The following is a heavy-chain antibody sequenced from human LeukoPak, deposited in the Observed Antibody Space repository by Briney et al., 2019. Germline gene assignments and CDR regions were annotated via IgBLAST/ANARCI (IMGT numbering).Heavy chain of an antibody. CDR1: GGSISTYY. V-gene: IGHV4-59*01. CDR3: AKYFERYYYDSSGYYSYYFDY. J-gene: IGHJ4*02. D-gene: IGHD3-22*01. Sequence: SETLSLTCTVSGGSISTYYWNWIRQPPGKGLEWIGYIYHSGSTNYNPSLQSRVTISVDTSKNQFSLNLNSVTAADTAVYYCAKYFERYYYDSSGYYSYYFDYWGQGTLVTVSS. CDR2: IYHSGST.